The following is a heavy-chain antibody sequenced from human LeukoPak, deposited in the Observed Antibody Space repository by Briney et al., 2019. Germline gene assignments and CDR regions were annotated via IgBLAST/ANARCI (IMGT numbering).Heavy chain of an antibody. D-gene: IGHD6-19*01. V-gene: IGHV1-2*02. Sequence: ASVKVSCKAPGYTFTGYYMHWVRQAPGQGLEWMGWINPNSGGTNYAQKFQGRVTVTRDTSISTAYMELSRLRSDDTAVYYCAREGYSSGNFDYWGQGTLVTVSS. CDR1: GYTFTGYY. CDR2: INPNSGGT. CDR3: AREGYSSGNFDY. J-gene: IGHJ4*02.